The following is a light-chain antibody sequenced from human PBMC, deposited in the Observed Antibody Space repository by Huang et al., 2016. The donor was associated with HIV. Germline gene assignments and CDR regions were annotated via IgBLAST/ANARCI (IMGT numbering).Light chain of an antibody. CDR1: QNISSW. V-gene: IGKV1-5*03. Sequence: DIQMTQSPSTLSASIGDRVTITCRASQNISSWLAWYQQKPGKAPNLLIYKASTFESGVPTSFSGSRSGTEFTLTISSLQPDDSATYYCQHYNGFRDWTFGQGTKVEIK. CDR3: QHYNGFRDWT. CDR2: KAS. J-gene: IGKJ1*01.